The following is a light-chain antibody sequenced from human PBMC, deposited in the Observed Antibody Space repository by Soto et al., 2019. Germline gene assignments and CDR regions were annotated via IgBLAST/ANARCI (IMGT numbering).Light chain of an antibody. J-gene: IGKJ1*01. V-gene: IGKV3-11*01. CDR3: QQRSNGPWT. Sequence: EIVLTQSPATLSLSPGERATLSCRASQSVSSYLAWYQQKPGQAPRLLIYDASNRATGIPARFSGSGSGTDFTLTISSLEPEEFAVYYCQQRSNGPWTFGQGTKVDIK. CDR2: DAS. CDR1: QSVSSY.